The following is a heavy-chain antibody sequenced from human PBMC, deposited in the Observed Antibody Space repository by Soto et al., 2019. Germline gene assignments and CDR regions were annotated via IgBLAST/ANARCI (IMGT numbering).Heavy chain of an antibody. J-gene: IGHJ6*02. V-gene: IGHV1-69*12. CDR1: GGTFSSYA. D-gene: IGHD3-10*01. CDR3: ARGGSLLYYYGMDV. Sequence: QVQLVQSGAEVKKPGSSVKVSCKASGGTFSSYAISWVRQAPGQGLEWMGGIIPIFGTANYAQKFQGRVTXXAXESXSTAYMELSSLRSEDTAVYYCARGGSLLYYYGMDVWGQGTTVTVSS. CDR2: IIPIFGTA.